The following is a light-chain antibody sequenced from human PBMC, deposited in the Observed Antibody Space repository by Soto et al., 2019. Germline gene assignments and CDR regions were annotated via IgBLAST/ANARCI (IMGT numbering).Light chain of an antibody. V-gene: IGKV3-15*01. Sequence: IMSMSPGERATLSCRASQSVSSNLAWYQQKPGQTPRLLINGASTRATGIPARFSGSGSGTEFTLTISSLQSEDFAIYYCQQYNNRHTLSFGGGTKVDI. CDR3: QQYNNRHTLS. CDR2: GAS. CDR1: QSVSSN. J-gene: IGKJ4*01.